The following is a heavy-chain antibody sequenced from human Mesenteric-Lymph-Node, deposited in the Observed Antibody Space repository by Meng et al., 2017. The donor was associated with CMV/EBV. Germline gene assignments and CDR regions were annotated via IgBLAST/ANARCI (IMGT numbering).Heavy chain of an antibody. CDR1: GYTFTNYG. Sequence: ASVKVSCKASGYTFTNYGISWVRQAPGQGLEWMGWINAHNGNTNYAQKLQGRVTVTTDTSTSTAYMELRSLRSDDTAVYYCARVGGYCSSTSCYRFYFDSWGQGTLVTVSS. J-gene: IGHJ4*02. CDR3: ARVGGYCSSTSCYRFYFDS. D-gene: IGHD2-2*01. V-gene: IGHV1-18*01. CDR2: INAHNGNT.